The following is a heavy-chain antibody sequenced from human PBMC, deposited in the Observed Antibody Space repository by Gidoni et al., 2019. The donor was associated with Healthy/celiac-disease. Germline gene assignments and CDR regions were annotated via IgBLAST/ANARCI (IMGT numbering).Heavy chain of an antibody. Sequence: QVQLVEAGGGVLQPGRSLRRSRAASGFTCSSYGMHWFRQAPGKGLEWVAVIWYDGSNKDYADSVKGRFTLSRDNSKNTLYLQMNSLRAEDTAVYYCARVSYSSSCDYWGQGTLVTVSS. CDR1: GFTCSSYG. CDR3: ARVSYSSSCDY. J-gene: IGHJ4*02. CDR2: IWYDGSNK. V-gene: IGHV3-33*01. D-gene: IGHD6-13*01.